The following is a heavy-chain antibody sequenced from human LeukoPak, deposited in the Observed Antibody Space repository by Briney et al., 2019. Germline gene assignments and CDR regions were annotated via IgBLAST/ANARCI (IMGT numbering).Heavy chain of an antibody. CDR2: IRSKANSYAT. Sequence: GGSLRLSCAASGFTFSGSAMHWVRQASGKGLEWVGRIRSKANSYATAYAASVKGRFTISRDDSKNTAYLQMNSLKTEDTAVYYCTTDIPPGYNYDSSGYYRYWGQGTLVTVSS. V-gene: IGHV3-73*01. CDR3: TTDIPPGYNYDSSGYYRY. CDR1: GFTFSGSA. D-gene: IGHD3-22*01. J-gene: IGHJ4*02.